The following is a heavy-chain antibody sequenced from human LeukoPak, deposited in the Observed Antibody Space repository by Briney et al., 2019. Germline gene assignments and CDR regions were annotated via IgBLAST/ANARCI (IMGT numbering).Heavy chain of an antibody. CDR2: INTDGSST. CDR1: GFIFSSYW. CDR3: ARDIGYPSGGLLGLFDP. D-gene: IGHD3-10*01. Sequence: GGSLRLSCAASGFIFSSYWMHWVRHAPGKGLAWVSRINTDGSSTSYADSVKGRFTISRDNAKNSLYLQMNSLRAEDTAVYYCARDIGYPSGGLLGLFDPWGQGTLVTASS. J-gene: IGHJ5*02. V-gene: IGHV3-74*01.